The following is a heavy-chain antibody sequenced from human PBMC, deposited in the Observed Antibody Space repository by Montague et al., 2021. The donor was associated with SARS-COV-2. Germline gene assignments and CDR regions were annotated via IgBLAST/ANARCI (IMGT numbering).Heavy chain of an antibody. CDR3: TTDTDWGGIEY. J-gene: IGHJ4*02. CDR2: VRPGGRT. CDR1: GGSMNSVSDF. Sequence: TLSLTCAVSGGSMNSVSDFWDWIRQPSGKGLEWIGRVRPGGRTNYNPSLGSRVTVSLDTSKSQFSLKLSSVTAADSAVYYCTTDTDWGGIEYWGLGTLSPSPQ. D-gene: IGHD2-15*01. V-gene: IGHV4-61*02.